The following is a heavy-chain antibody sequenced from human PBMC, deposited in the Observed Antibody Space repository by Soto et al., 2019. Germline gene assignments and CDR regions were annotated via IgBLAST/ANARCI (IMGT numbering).Heavy chain of an antibody. Sequence: QVQLVESGGGVVQPGRSLRLSCAASGFTFSSYGMHWVRQAPGKGLEWVAVISYDGSNKYYADSVKGRFTISRDNSKNTLYLQMNSLRAEDTAVYYCAKVEGVEEWPLVQSYFDYWGQGTLVTVSS. D-gene: IGHD6-19*01. CDR2: ISYDGSNK. CDR3: AKVEGVEEWPLVQSYFDY. V-gene: IGHV3-30*18. J-gene: IGHJ4*02. CDR1: GFTFSSYG.